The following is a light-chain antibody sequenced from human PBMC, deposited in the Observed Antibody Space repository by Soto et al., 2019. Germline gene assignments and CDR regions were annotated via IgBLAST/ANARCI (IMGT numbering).Light chain of an antibody. CDR3: GTWHNILSAYV. CDR2: END. J-gene: IGLJ1*01. V-gene: IGLV1-51*01. Sequence: QSVLSQPPSVSAAPGQKVTISCSASNSVIGNNFVSWYQHLPGAAPKLLIFENDKRPSGIPDRFSGSRSATSATLDITGLQTGDEADYYCGTWHNILSAYVIGTGTKVTVL. CDR1: NSVIGNNF.